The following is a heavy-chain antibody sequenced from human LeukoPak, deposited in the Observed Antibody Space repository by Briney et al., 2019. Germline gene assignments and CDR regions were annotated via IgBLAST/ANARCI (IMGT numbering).Heavy chain of an antibody. CDR2: INHSGST. V-gene: IGHV4-34*01. J-gene: IGHJ5*02. CDR1: GGSFSGYY. CDR3: ARGPNLPDCDILTGYQNWFDP. D-gene: IGHD3-9*01. Sequence: SETLSLTCAVYGGSFSGYYWSWIRQPPGKGLEWIGEINHSGSTNYNPSLKSRVTISVDTSKNQFSLKLSSVTAADTAVYYCARGPNLPDCDILTGYQNWFDPWGQGTLVTVSS.